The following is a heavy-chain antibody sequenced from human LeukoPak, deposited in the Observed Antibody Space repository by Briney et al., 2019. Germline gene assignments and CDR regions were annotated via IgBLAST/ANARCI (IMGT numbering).Heavy chain of an antibody. J-gene: IGHJ4*02. D-gene: IGHD5-18*01. CDR1: VFTVSSNY. CDR2: IYSGGST. CDR3: AREDPRYSYGPWGY. V-gene: IGHV3-53*01. Sequence: GGSLRLSCAASVFTVSSNYMSWVRQAPGKGLEWVSVIYSGGSTYYADSVKGRFTISRDNSKNTLYLQMNSLRAEDTAVYYCAREDPRYSYGPWGYWGQGTLVTVSS.